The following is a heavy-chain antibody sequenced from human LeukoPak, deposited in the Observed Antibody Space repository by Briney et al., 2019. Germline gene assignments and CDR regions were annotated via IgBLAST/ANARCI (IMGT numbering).Heavy chain of an antibody. Sequence: PGGSLRLSCAASGFTFSSYGMSWVRQAPGKGLEWDSAISGSGGSTYYADSVKGRFTISRDNSKNTLYLQMNSLRAEDTAVYYCAKPWIPHIWNDAFDIWGQGTMVTVSS. CDR1: GFTFSSYG. CDR3: AKPWIPHIWNDAFDI. V-gene: IGHV3-23*01. CDR2: ISGSGGST. J-gene: IGHJ3*02. D-gene: IGHD5-18*01.